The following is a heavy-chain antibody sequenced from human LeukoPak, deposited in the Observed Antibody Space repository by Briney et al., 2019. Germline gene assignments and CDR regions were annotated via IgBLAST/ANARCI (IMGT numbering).Heavy chain of an antibody. CDR1: GGSISSSSYH. Sequence: PSETLSLTCTVSGGSISSSSYHWGWIRQPPGKGLEWIGSIYYSGSTYYNPSLKSRVTISVDTSKNQFSLKLSSVTAADTAVYYCARITDLWSGYYDYWGQGTLVTVSS. V-gene: IGHV4-39*07. CDR2: IYYSGST. D-gene: IGHD3-3*01. J-gene: IGHJ4*02. CDR3: ARITDLWSGYYDY.